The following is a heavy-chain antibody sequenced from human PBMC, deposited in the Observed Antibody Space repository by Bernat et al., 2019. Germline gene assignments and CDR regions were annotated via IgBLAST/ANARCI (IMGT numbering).Heavy chain of an antibody. J-gene: IGHJ5*02. Sequence: QVQLVQSGAEVKKPGSSVKVSCKASGGTFSSYAISWVRQAPGQGLEWMGGIIPIFGTANYAQKFQGRVTITADKSTSTAYMELSSLRSEDTAVYYCVSRVNYGDYAGGVWFDPWGQGTLVTVSS. V-gene: IGHV1-69*06. CDR2: IIPIFGTA. D-gene: IGHD4-17*01. CDR3: VSRVNYGDYAGGVWFDP. CDR1: GGTFSSYA.